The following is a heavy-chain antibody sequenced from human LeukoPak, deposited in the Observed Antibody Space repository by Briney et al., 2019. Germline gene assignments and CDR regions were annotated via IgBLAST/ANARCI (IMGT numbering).Heavy chain of an antibody. CDR3: ASDGVSSGWYCDY. D-gene: IGHD6-19*01. CDR1: GFTFSSYA. CDR2: ISYDGSNK. V-gene: IGHV3-30*04. J-gene: IGHJ4*02. Sequence: PGGSLRLSCAASGFTFSSYAMHWVRQAPGKGLEWVAVISYDGSNKYYADSVKGRFTISRDNSKNTLYLQMNSLRAEDTAVYYCASDGVSSGWYCDYWGQGTLVTVSS.